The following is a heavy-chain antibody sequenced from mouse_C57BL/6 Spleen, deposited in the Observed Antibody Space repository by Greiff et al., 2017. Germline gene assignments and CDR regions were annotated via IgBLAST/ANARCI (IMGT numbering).Heavy chain of an antibody. CDR2: ISSGSSTI. CDR1: GFTFSDYG. D-gene: IGHD2-4*01. CDR3: ASIYYDYDPFAY. V-gene: IGHV5-17*01. J-gene: IGHJ3*01. Sequence: EVQVVESGGGLVKPGGSLKLSCAASGFTFSDYGMHWVRQAPEKGLEWVAYISSGSSTIYYADTVKGRFTIFSDNAKNTLFLQMTILRSEDTAIYYCASIYYDYDPFAYWGQGTLVTGAA.